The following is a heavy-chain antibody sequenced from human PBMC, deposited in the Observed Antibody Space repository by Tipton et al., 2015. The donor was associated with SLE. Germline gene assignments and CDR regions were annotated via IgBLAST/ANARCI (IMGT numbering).Heavy chain of an antibody. CDR3: ARGTRGVIYY. Sequence: TLSLTCAVYGGSFSGYYWSWIRQPPGKGLEWIGSIYYSGSTYYNPSLKSRVTISVDTSKNQFSLKLSSVTAADTAVYYCARGTRGVIYYWGQGTLVTVSS. CDR2: IYYSGST. D-gene: IGHD3-10*01. J-gene: IGHJ4*02. CDR1: GGSFSGYY. V-gene: IGHV4-34*01.